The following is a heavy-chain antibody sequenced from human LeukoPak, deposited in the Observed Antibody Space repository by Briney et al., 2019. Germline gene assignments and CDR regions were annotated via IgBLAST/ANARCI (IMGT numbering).Heavy chain of an antibody. Sequence: GGSLRLSCAASGFTFSIYSMNWVRQAPGKGPEWVSYISTTSGTIYYADSVKGRFTISRGNAKNSLSLQMNSLRAADTAVYYCARGGYGDYHFDSWGQGTQVTVSS. V-gene: IGHV3-48*01. CDR3: ARGGYGDYHFDS. D-gene: IGHD4-17*01. CDR2: ISTTSGTI. J-gene: IGHJ4*02. CDR1: GFTFSIYS.